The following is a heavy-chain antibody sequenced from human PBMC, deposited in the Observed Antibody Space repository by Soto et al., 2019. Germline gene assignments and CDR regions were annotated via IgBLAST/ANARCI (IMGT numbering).Heavy chain of an antibody. Sequence: SETLSLTCTVSGGSISSYYWSWIRQPPGKGLEWIGYIYYSGSTNYNPSLKSRVTISVDTSKNQFSLKLRSVTAADTAVYYCVRGSVSTVTPVVYGPWGQGSLVTVSS. V-gene: IGHV4-59*01. CDR1: GGSISSYY. CDR3: VRGSVSTVTPVVYGP. CDR2: IYYSGST. J-gene: IGHJ5*02. D-gene: IGHD4-17*01.